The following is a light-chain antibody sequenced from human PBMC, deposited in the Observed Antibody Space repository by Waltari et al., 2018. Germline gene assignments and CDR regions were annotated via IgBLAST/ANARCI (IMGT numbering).Light chain of an antibody. CDR1: QNIHDN. Sequence: EVLMTQPPATLSVSPGERVPLSCRASQNIHDNLAWYQQKPGQAPRLLIYGASTRATDIPARFRGSGSGTEFTLTINSLQSEDLGIYYCQQYNKWPPLTFGGGTKVEIK. CDR3: QQYNKWPPLT. J-gene: IGKJ4*01. V-gene: IGKV3-15*01. CDR2: GAS.